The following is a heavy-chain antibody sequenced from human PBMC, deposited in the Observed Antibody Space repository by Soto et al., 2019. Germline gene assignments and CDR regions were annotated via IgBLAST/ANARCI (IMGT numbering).Heavy chain of an antibody. J-gene: IGHJ6*02. D-gene: IGHD3-10*01. CDR3: ARDISIHFGELTDYYYYYGMDV. Sequence: PGGSLRLSCAASGFTFSSYAMHWVRQAPGKGLEWVAVISYDGSNKYYADSVKGRFTISRDNSKNTLYLQMNSLRAEDTAVYYCARDISIHFGELTDYYYYYGMDVWGQGTTVTVSS. V-gene: IGHV3-30-3*01. CDR1: GFTFSSYA. CDR2: ISYDGSNK.